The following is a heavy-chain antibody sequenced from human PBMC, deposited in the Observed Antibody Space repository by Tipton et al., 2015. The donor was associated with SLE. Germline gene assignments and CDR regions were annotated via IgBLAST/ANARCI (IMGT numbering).Heavy chain of an antibody. CDR2: IYYSGST. Sequence: TLSLTCTVSGGSISSHYWSWIRQPPGKGLEWIGYIYYSGSTNYNPSLKSRVTISVDTSKNQFSLKLSSVTAADTAVYYCARGNRESDAFDIWGQGTMVTVSS. CDR3: ARGNRESDAFDI. J-gene: IGHJ3*02. D-gene: IGHD3-10*01. V-gene: IGHV4-59*11. CDR1: GGSISSHY.